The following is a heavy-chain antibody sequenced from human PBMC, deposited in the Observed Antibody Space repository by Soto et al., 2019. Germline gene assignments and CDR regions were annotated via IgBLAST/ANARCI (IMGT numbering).Heavy chain of an antibody. Sequence: EVQLVESGGGLVKPGESLRLSCAASGFTFSSYNMNWVRLAPGKGLEWVSSIGVSSSYIYYADSVKGRFTISRDNAKNSLYLQISSLRAEDTAVYYCATLAGYTFGTADFDYWGQGTLVTVSS. J-gene: IGHJ4*02. D-gene: IGHD5-18*01. CDR2: IGVSSSYI. V-gene: IGHV3-21*01. CDR1: GFTFSSYN. CDR3: ATLAGYTFGTADFDY.